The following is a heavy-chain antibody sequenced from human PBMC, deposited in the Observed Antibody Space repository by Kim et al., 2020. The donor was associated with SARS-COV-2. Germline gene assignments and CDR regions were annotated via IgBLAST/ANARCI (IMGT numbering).Heavy chain of an antibody. Sequence: YNPSLKSRCTISVDTSKNQFSLKLSSVTAADTAVYYCASDDYGDQRIFDYWGQGTLVTVSS. CDR3: ASDDYGDQRIFDY. J-gene: IGHJ4*02. D-gene: IGHD4-17*01. V-gene: IGHV4-39*01.